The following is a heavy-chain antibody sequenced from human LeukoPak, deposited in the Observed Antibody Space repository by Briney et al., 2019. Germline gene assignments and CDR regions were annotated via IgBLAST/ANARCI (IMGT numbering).Heavy chain of an antibody. CDR1: GFTFSSYA. J-gene: IGHJ4*02. Sequence: PLGSLRLSSAPSGFTFSSYAMSSVRQAPRSRLEWGSAISGIFGSTYYSDSMKVQFTISTDNSKNTMYLKMNSVGAEDTAVYYCAKRSGLGYWGQGTVVTVSS. D-gene: IGHD6-19*01. CDR2: ISGIFGST. V-gene: IGHV3-23*01. CDR3: AKRSGLGY.